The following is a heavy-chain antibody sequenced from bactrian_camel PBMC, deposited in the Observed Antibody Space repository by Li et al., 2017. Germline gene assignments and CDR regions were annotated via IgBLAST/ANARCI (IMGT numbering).Heavy chain of an antibody. J-gene: IGHJ7*01. Sequence: QVQLVESVGGSVQVGGSLRLSCVPSGVTVSRVCMAWFRQAPGQEREGVATIDRSGTTMYANSLKGRFSISKDNARNWLDLQMDSLEPGDTARYYCAADRRRHGPPSLRPGYCMAGYWDSVNGMEIWGQGTQVTVS. CDR2: IDRSGTT. CDR1: GVTVSRVC. V-gene: IGHV3S53*01. D-gene: IGHD1*01.